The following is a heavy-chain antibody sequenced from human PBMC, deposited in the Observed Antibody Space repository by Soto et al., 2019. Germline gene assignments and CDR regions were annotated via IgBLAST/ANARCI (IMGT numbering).Heavy chain of an antibody. CDR1: GFTFIDYY. J-gene: IGHJ4*02. CDR3: ASELRYFDWPLPSSDY. CDR2: ISSSSSYT. Sequence: GGSHRLSCTSSGFTFIDYYMSWIRQAPGKGLEWVSYISSSSSYTNYADSVKGRFTISRDNAKNSLYLQMNSLRAEDTAVYYCASELRYFDWPLPSSDYWGQGTLVTVSS. V-gene: IGHV3-11*05. D-gene: IGHD3-9*01.